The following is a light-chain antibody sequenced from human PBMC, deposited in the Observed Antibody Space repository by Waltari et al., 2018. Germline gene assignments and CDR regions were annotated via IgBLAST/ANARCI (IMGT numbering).Light chain of an antibody. CDR2: DVS. CDR3: CSHAGSYVI. CDR1: SSDVGGSKS. J-gene: IGLJ2*01. V-gene: IGLV2-11*01. Sequence: QSALTQPRSVSGSPGQSVTISCTGTSSDVGGSKSVSWYQQHPGKAPKRMIYDVSERPSGVPDRFSGSKSGNTASLTSSGLQAEDEADYYCCSHAGSYVIFGGGTKLTVL.